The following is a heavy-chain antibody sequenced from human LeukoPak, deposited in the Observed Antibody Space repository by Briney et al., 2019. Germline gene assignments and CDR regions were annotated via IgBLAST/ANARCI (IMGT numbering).Heavy chain of an antibody. D-gene: IGHD3-10*01. Sequence: ASVKVSCKASGYTFISYGISWVRQAPGQGLEWMGWISGYNGDTNYAQSLQGRVTMTIDTSTSTAYMEMRSLGADDTAVYYCARDVGYYYGRGLPPDHWGQGTLVTVSS. V-gene: IGHV1-18*01. CDR2: ISGYNGDT. J-gene: IGHJ4*02. CDR1: GYTFISYG. CDR3: ARDVGYYYGRGLPPDH.